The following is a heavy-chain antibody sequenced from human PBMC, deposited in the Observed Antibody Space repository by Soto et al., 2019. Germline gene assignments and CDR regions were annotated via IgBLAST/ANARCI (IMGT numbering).Heavy chain of an antibody. D-gene: IGHD6-19*01. V-gene: IGHV1-3*01. CDR3: ARYSTGWYYTTVVFDY. Sequence: ASVKVSCKASGYTFTSYAMHWVRQAPGQRLEWMGWINAGNGNTKYSQKFQGRVTITRDTSASTAYMELSSLRSEDTAVYYCARYSTGWYYTTVVFDYWGRGTTVPVSS. J-gene: IGHJ4*02. CDR1: GYTFTSYA. CDR2: INAGNGNT.